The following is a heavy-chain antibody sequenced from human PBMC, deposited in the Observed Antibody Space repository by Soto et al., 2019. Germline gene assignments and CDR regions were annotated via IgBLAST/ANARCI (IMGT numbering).Heavy chain of an antibody. V-gene: IGHV1-8*01. Sequence: GASVEVSCKDSGYTLTNYAGHWVRQDTGQRLEWMGWMNPNIGNTGFAQKFQGGVTMTRNTSISTVYMELSGLRSEDTAVYYCARGEVRYCSSTRCYVVDYWGQGTPVTVSS. J-gene: IGHJ4*02. CDR3: ARGEVRYCSSTRCYVVDY. CDR2: MNPNIGNT. D-gene: IGHD2-2*01. CDR1: GYTLTNYA.